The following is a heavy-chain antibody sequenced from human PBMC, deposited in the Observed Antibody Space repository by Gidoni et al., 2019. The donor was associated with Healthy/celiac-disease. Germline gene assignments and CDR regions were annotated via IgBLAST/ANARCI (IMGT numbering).Heavy chain of an antibody. J-gene: IGHJ6*03. Sequence: EVQPVESGGGLVQPGGSLRLSCAASGFTFSSYWMSWVRQAPGKGLEWVANIKQDGSEKYYVDSVKGRFTISRDNAKNSLYLQMNSLRAEDTAVYYCARELRGHSSSPRGISYYYYYMDVWGKGTTVTVSS. V-gene: IGHV3-7*01. D-gene: IGHD6-6*01. CDR1: GFTFSSYW. CDR2: IKQDGSEK. CDR3: ARELRGHSSSPRGISYYYYYMDV.